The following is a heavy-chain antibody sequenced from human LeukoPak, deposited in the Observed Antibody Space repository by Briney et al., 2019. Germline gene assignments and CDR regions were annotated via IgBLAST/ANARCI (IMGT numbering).Heavy chain of an antibody. D-gene: IGHD2-2*02. CDR3: TTDIVVGPGAIDSDDY. V-gene: IGHV3-30*02. Sequence: GGSLRLSCAASGFTFSSYGMLWVRQAPGKGLEWVAYIRYGGSNKYYADSVKGRFTISRDNAKNTLYLQMNSLKTEDTAVYYCTTDIVVGPGAIDSDDYWGQGTLVTVSS. CDR2: IRYGGSNK. CDR1: GFTFSSYG. J-gene: IGHJ4*02.